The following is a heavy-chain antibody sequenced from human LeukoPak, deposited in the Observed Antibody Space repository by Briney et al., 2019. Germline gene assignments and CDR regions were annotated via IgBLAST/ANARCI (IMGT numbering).Heavy chain of an antibody. Sequence: ASVKVSRKASGGTFSSYAISWVRQAPGQGLEWMGRIIPILGIANYAQKFQGRVTITADKSTSTAYMELSSLRSEDTAVYYCARVFGRGRGGPFDYWGQGTLVTVSS. J-gene: IGHJ4*02. D-gene: IGHD3-10*01. V-gene: IGHV1-69*04. CDR3: ARVFGRGRGGPFDY. CDR2: IIPILGIA. CDR1: GGTFSSYA.